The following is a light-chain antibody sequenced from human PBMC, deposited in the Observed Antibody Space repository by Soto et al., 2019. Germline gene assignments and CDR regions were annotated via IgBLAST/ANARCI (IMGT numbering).Light chain of an antibody. V-gene: IGLV8-61*01. CDR1: SGSVSTSNY. J-gene: IGLJ3*02. Sequence: QAVVTQEPSFSVSPGGTVTLTCGLRSGSVSTSNYPSWYQKTPGQAPRTLIYSTNSRSSGVPDRFSGSILENKAALTITGAQADDESDYYCVLYIGSGIWVFGGGTKLTVL. CDR3: VLYIGSGIWV. CDR2: STN.